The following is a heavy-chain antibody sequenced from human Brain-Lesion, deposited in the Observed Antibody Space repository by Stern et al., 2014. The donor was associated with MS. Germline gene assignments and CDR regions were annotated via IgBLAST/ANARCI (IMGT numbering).Heavy chain of an antibody. CDR1: GYTLTELS. CDR2: FDPEDGEK. V-gene: IGHV1-24*01. D-gene: IGHD1-26*01. CDR3: ATLSPGAVGNYYRHFDY. J-gene: IGHJ4*02. Sequence: VQLVESGAEVKKPGASVKVSCKGSGYTLTELSMHWVRQAPRKGLEWMGGFDPEDGEKIYGQKVQGRDSMTEEISTETDQMELSSLRSEDTAVYYCATLSPGAVGNYYRHFDYWGQGTLVTVSS.